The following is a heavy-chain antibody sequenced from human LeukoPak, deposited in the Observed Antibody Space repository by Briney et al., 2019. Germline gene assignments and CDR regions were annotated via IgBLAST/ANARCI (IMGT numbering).Heavy chain of an antibody. V-gene: IGHV1-8*03. J-gene: IGHJ4*02. CDR2: MNPNSANT. CDR1: GYTFSTYD. CDR3: ARAIRYQLLSDY. D-gene: IGHD2-2*01. Sequence: ASVRVSCKTSGYTFSTYDINWLRQAAGQGLEWMGWMNPNSANTGFAHKFQGRATITRDTSISTAYLELSSLTSEDTAVYYCARAIRYQLLSDYWGQGTLVTVSS.